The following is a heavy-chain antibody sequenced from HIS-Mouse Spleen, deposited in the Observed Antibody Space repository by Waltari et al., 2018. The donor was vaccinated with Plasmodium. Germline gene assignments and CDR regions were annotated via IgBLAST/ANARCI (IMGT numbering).Heavy chain of an antibody. D-gene: IGHD6-13*01. J-gene: IGHJ2*01. CDR1: GFTFSSYW. CDR3: ASSWYWYFDL. CDR2: IKQDGSEK. V-gene: IGHV3-7*01. Sequence: EVQLVESGGGLVQPGGSLRRSCAASGFTFSSYWMSWVRQAQGTGLEWVANIKQDGSEKYYVDSVKGRFTISRDNAKNSLYLQMNSLRAEDTAVYYCASSWYWYFDLWGRGTLVTVSS.